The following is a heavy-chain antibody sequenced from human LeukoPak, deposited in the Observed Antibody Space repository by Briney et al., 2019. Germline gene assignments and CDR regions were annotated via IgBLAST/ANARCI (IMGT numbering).Heavy chain of an antibody. CDR1: GYTFTGYY. CDR3: ARDKENYYGSGSVNWFDP. CDR2: INPNSGGT. V-gene: IGHV1-2*02. Sequence: ASVKVSCKASGYTFTGYYMHWVRQAPGQGLEWMGWINPNSGGTNYAQKFQGRVTMTRDTSISTAYMELSRLRSDDTAVYYCARDKENYYGSGSVNWFDPWGQGTLVTVSS. D-gene: IGHD3-10*01. J-gene: IGHJ5*02.